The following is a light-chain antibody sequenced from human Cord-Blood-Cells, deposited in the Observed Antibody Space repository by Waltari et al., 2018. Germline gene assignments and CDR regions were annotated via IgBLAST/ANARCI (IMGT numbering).Light chain of an antibody. CDR2: EGS. Sequence: QSALPQPASVSGSPGQSITISCTGTRSDVGRYNLVSWYQQHPGKAPKLMIYEGSKRPSGVSNRFSGSKSGNTASLTISGLQAEDEADYYCCSYAGSSTWVFGGGTKLTVL. CDR3: CSYAGSSTWV. V-gene: IGLV2-23*01. J-gene: IGLJ3*02. CDR1: RSDVGRYNL.